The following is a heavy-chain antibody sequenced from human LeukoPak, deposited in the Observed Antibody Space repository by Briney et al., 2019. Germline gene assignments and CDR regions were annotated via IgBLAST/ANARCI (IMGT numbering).Heavy chain of an antibody. Sequence: SETLSLTCTVSGGSVSSSSYYWGWIRQPPGKGLEWIGSIYYSGSTYYNPSLKSRVTISVDTSKNQFSLKLSSVTAADTAVYYCARQPRDILTGYRYYLDYWGQGTLVTVSS. CDR3: ARQPRDILTGYRYYLDY. V-gene: IGHV4-39*01. CDR2: IYYSGST. D-gene: IGHD3-9*01. CDR1: GGSVSSSSYY. J-gene: IGHJ4*02.